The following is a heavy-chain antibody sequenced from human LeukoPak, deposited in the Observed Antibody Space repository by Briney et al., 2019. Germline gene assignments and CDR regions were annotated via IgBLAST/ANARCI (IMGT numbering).Heavy chain of an antibody. CDR1: GFTFSSYS. CDR2: ISSSSSYI. D-gene: IGHD2-2*01. Sequence: GGSLRLSCAASGFTFSSYSMNWVRQAPGKGLEWVSSISSSSSYIYYADSVKGRFTISRDNAKNSLYLQMNSLRAEDTAVYYCARDAGYCSSTSCYPTHMDVWGKGTTVTVSS. CDR3: ARDAGYCSSTSCYPTHMDV. J-gene: IGHJ6*03. V-gene: IGHV3-21*01.